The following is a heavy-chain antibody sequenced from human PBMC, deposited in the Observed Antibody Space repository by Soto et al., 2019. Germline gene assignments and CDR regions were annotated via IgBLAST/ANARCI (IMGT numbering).Heavy chain of an antibody. CDR1: GGSISSSSYY. Sequence: QLQLQESGPGLVKPSEALSLTCTVSGGSISSSSYYWGWIRQPPGQALEWIGSIYYSGSTYYNPSLKSLVTISVDTSKNQFSLKLSSVTAADTAVYYCARQVGGRWGPTYYYYGMDVWGQGTTVTVSS. J-gene: IGHJ6*02. V-gene: IGHV4-39*01. CDR3: ARQVGGRWGPTYYYYGMDV. CDR2: IYYSGST. D-gene: IGHD3-16*01.